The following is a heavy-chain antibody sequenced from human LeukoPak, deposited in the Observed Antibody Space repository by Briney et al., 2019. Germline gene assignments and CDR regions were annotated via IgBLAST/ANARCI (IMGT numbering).Heavy chain of an antibody. CDR1: GASITSYY. V-gene: IGHV4-59*01. CDR3: ASTVTAAGTEWLDP. Sequence: SETLSLTCTVSGASITSYYWSWIRQPPGKGLEWIGYIYYSGSTSYNPSLRSRVTISVDTSKNHLSLKLSSVTAAYAAVYYCASTVTAAGTEWLDPWRQGTLVIVSS. CDR2: IYYSGST. J-gene: IGHJ5*02. D-gene: IGHD6-13*01.